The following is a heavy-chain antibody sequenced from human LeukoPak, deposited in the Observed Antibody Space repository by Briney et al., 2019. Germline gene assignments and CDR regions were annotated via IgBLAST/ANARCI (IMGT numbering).Heavy chain of an antibody. D-gene: IGHD1-26*01. V-gene: IGHV1-46*01. CDR2: IYPRDGNT. CDR3: ARDNGPISGSRHIDY. J-gene: IGHJ4*02. Sequence: ALVKVSCKASGYTFTSNYIHWVRQAPGQGLEWMGMIYPRDGNTNYVQKLQGRVTMTTDTSTSTVYMELRSLRSDDTAVYYCARDNGPISGSRHIDYWGQGTLVTVSS. CDR1: GYTFTSNY.